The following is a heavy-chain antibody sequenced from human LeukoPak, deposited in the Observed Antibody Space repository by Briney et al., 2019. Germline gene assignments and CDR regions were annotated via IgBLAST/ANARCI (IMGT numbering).Heavy chain of an antibody. Sequence: ASVKVSCKASGYTFTSYGISWVRQAPGQGLEWMGWISAYNGNTNYAQKLQGRVTMTTDTSTSTAYMELRSLRSDDTAVYYCALPAANYYYMDVWGKGTTVTVSS. V-gene: IGHV1-18*01. CDR2: ISAYNGNT. CDR3: ALPAANYYYMDV. CDR1: GYTFTSYG. J-gene: IGHJ6*03. D-gene: IGHD2-2*01.